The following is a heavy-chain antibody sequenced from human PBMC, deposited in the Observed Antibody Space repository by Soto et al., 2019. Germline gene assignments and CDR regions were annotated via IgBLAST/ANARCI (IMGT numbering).Heavy chain of an antibody. V-gene: IGHV3-30-3*01. Sequence: GGSLRLSCAASGFTFSSYAMHWVRQAPGKGLEWVAVISYDGSNKYYADFVKGRFTISRDNSKNTLYLQMNSLRAEDTAVYYCARDHSSSHGTAYNWFDPWGQGTLVTVSS. D-gene: IGHD6-13*01. CDR3: ARDHSSSHGTAYNWFDP. CDR2: ISYDGSNK. J-gene: IGHJ5*02. CDR1: GFTFSSYA.